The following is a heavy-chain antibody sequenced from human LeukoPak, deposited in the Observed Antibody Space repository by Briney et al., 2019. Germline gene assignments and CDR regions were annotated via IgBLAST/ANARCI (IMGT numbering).Heavy chain of an antibody. CDR1: GFTFSSYA. Sequence: PGGSLRLSCAASGFTFSSYAMSSVRQAPGKGLEWVSAISGSGGSTYYADSVKGRFTISRDSSKNTLYLQMNSLRAEDTAVYYCAKEVAATIGLYFDYWGQGTLVTVSS. J-gene: IGHJ4*02. CDR2: ISGSGGST. CDR3: AKEVAATIGLYFDY. V-gene: IGHV3-23*01. D-gene: IGHD1-26*01.